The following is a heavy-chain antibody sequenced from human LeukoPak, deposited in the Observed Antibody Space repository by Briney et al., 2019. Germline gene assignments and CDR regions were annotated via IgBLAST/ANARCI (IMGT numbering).Heavy chain of an antibody. CDR2: ISGDGGST. J-gene: IGHJ3*02. Sequence: GGSLRFPCAASGFTFDDYAMHWVRQAPGKGLEWVSLISGDGGSTYYADSVKGRFTISRDNSKNSLYLQMNSLRTEDTALYYCAKDMGYSYGRDAFDIWGQGTMVTVSS. CDR1: GFTFDDYA. D-gene: IGHD5-18*01. CDR3: AKDMGYSYGRDAFDI. V-gene: IGHV3-43*02.